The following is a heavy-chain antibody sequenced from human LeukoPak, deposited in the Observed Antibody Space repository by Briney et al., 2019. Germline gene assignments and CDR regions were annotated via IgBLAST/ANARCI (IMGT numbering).Heavy chain of an antibody. V-gene: IGHV4-59*13. D-gene: IGHD1-14*01. CDR1: SGSISSYY. Sequence: SETLSLTCTVSSGSISSYYWSWIRQPPGEGLEWIGNAYYSGSTDYNPSLKSRVTISVDMSKNQFSLSLSSVTAADTAVYYCARDVGMAGFDYWAQGTPVTASS. CDR2: AYYSGST. CDR3: ARDVGMAGFDY. J-gene: IGHJ4*02.